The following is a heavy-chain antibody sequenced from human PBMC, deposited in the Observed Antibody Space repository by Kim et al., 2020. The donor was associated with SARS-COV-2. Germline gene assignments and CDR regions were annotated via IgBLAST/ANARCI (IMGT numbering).Heavy chain of an antibody. V-gene: IGHV3-11*05. J-gene: IGHJ6*02. Sequence: KGRFTISRDNAKNSLYLQMNSLRAEDTAVYYCARAGYSPGWEVDYYGMDVWGQGTTVTVSS. CDR3: ARAGYSPGWEVDYYGMDV. D-gene: IGHD6-19*01.